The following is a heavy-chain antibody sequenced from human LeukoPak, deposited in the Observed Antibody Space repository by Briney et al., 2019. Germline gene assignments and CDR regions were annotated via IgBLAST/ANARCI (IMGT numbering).Heavy chain of an antibody. CDR1: GGSISSYY. Sequence: SETPSLTCTVSGGSISSYYWSWIRQPPGKGLEWIWYICYSGSTNYNPSLKSRVTISVDTSKNQFSLKLSSVTAADTAVYYCASGRDSSGYYVHYYYGMDVWGQGTTVTVSS. D-gene: IGHD3-22*01. CDR2: ICYSGST. V-gene: IGHV4-59*01. J-gene: IGHJ6*02. CDR3: ASGRDSSGYYVHYYYGMDV.